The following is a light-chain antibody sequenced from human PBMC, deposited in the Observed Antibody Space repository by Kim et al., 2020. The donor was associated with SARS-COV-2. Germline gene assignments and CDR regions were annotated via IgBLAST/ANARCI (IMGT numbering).Light chain of an antibody. CDR2: DVS. CDR3: SSYTTSNTWV. V-gene: IGLV2-14*03. Sequence: QPASVSGSPGQSITISCTGTSSDVGGYNYVSWYQQHPGKAPKLMIYDVSNRPSGVSNRFSGSKSGDTASLTISGLQADDEADYYCSSYTTSNTWVFGGGTQLTVL. J-gene: IGLJ3*02. CDR1: SSDVGGYNY.